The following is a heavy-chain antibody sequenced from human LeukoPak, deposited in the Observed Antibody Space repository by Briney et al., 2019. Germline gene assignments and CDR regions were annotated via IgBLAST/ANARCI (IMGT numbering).Heavy chain of an antibody. V-gene: IGHV4-39*07. CDR1: GGSISSSSYY. Sequence: PSEALSLTCTVSGGSISSSSYYWSWIRQPPGKGLEWIGSIYYSGSTYYNPSLKSRVTISVDTSKNQFSLKLSSVTAADTAVYYCARDHSGSSRVAYFDYWGQGTLVTVSS. D-gene: IGHD1-26*01. CDR3: ARDHSGSSRVAYFDY. CDR2: IYYSGST. J-gene: IGHJ4*02.